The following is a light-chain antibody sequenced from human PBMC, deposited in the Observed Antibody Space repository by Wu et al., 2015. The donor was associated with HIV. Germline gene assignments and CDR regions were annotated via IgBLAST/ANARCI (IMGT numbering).Light chain of an antibody. CDR2: GAS. V-gene: IGKV3-15*01. J-gene: IGKJ2*01. Sequence: ILMTQSPATLSVSPGQTVTLSCRASQSVRGNIAWYQHKRGQSPRLVISGASSRTTGIPTRFSGRGSGTDFTLTISGLQSEDSAVLFCQQYDTRPYTFGQGTRVEI. CDR1: QSVRGN. CDR3: QQYDTRPYT.